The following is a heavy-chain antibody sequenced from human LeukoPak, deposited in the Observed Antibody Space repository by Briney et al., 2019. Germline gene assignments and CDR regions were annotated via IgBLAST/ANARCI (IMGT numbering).Heavy chain of an antibody. CDR2: ISGSGGST. D-gene: IGHD6-13*01. Sequence: PGGSLRLSCAASGFTFSSYAMSWVRQAPGKGLEWVSAISGSGGSTYYADSVKGRFTISRDNSKNTLYLQMNSLRAEDTAVYYCAKDLRPGCSSSWYANYFDYWGQGTLVTVSS. V-gene: IGHV3-23*01. CDR1: GFTFSSYA. J-gene: IGHJ4*02. CDR3: AKDLRPGCSSSWYANYFDY.